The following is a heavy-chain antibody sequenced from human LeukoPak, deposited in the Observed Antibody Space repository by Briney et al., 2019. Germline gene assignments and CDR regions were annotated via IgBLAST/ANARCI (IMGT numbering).Heavy chain of an antibody. CDR3: ARANYYSGMDV. V-gene: IGHV1-18*01. J-gene: IGHJ6*02. CDR2: ISAYNGNA. Sequence: ASVKVSCKAAGYTFTSYFISWVRQAPGHGLEWIGWISAYNGNANYAQKFLGRVTMTTDTATSTAYMELWSLRSDDTAVFYCARANYYSGMDVWGQGTPVTVSS. CDR1: GYTFTSYF.